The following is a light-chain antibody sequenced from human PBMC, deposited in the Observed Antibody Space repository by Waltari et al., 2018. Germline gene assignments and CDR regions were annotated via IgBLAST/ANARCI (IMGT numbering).Light chain of an antibody. J-gene: IGLJ1*01. CDR1: SSALGGFDY. Sequence: QSALTQPASVSGSPGPSITISCTGTSSALGGFDYVSWFKQHPGKAPKLMISEVSNRPSGVSNRFSGSKSGNTASLTITGLQAEDEADYYCSSYTTSSTLVFGTGTKVTVL. CDR2: EVS. CDR3: SSYTTSSTLV. V-gene: IGLV2-14*01.